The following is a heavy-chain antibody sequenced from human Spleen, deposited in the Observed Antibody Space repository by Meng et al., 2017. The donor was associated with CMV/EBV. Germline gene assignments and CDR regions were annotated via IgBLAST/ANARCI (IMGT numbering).Heavy chain of an antibody. Sequence: GGSLRLSCVGSGFIFRSYSVNWVRQTAGKLLEWVSSITSSSTYTHYADSVKGRFTISRDNAKNSLYLQMNSLRVEDTAVYYCAIDVGYYGGTSPDYYFGMDVWGQGTTVTVSS. D-gene: IGHD4-23*01. CDR3: AIDVGYYGGTSPDYYFGMDV. J-gene: IGHJ6*02. CDR1: GFIFRSYS. CDR2: ITSSSTYT. V-gene: IGHV3-21*01.